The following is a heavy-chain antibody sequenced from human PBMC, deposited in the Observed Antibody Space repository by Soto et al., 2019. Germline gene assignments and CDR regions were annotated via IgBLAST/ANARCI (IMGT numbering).Heavy chain of an antibody. CDR2: INEEGSEK. CDR1: GFTFSDYW. V-gene: IGHV3-7*03. Sequence: EVQLVESGGGLVQPGGSLRVSCAASGFTFSDYWMSWVRQAPGKGLEWVANINEEGSEKYYVDSVKGRFTISRDNAQNSLYLQLNSLRAEDAAVYYCARAWIQIVQEPWDVVGKGTTVTVAS. D-gene: IGHD5-18*01. CDR3: ARAWIQIVQEPWDV. J-gene: IGHJ6*04.